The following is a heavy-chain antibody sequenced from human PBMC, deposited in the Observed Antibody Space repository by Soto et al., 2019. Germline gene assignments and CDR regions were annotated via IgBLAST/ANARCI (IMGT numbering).Heavy chain of an antibody. CDR1: VYSFTSYG. V-gene: IGHV1-18*04. Sequence: ASVKVSCKASVYSFTSYGITWVRQAPGQGLEWMGWISAKHGNTHYAQKLQGRVTMTTDTSTSTAYMELRSLTSDDTAVYYCSSDMLEQPLVRFQRYWFVPW. D-gene: IGHD2-8*01. CDR2: ISAKHGNT. CDR3: SSDMLEQPLVRFQRYWFVP. J-gene: IGHJ5*02.